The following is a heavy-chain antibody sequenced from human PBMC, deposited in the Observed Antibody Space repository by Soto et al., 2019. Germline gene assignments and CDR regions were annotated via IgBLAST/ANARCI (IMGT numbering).Heavy chain of an antibody. CDR1: GGSISSSSYY. CDR3: ARHSPMTTVTDWFDP. J-gene: IGHJ5*02. Sequence: QLQLQESGPGLVKPSETLSLTCTVSGGSISSSSYYWGWIRQPPGKGLEWIGSIYYSGSTYYNPSLKSRVTISVDTSKNQFSLKLSSVTAADTAVYYCARHSPMTTVTDWFDPWGQGTLVTVSS. CDR2: IYYSGST. V-gene: IGHV4-39*01. D-gene: IGHD4-17*01.